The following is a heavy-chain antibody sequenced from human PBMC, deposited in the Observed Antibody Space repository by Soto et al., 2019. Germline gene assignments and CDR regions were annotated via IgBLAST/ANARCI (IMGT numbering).Heavy chain of an antibody. CDR3: VRENDYIVAYYYGMDV. CDR2: ISGSGGST. V-gene: IGHV3-23*01. J-gene: IGHJ6*02. CDR1: GFTFSSYA. D-gene: IGHD4-4*01. Sequence: PGGSLRLSCAASGFTFSSYAMSWVRQAPGKGLEWVSAISGSGGSTYYADTVKGRFTISRDNAKYTLYLQMNSLRAEDTCLYFCVRENDYIVAYYYGMDVWGQGTTVTVSS.